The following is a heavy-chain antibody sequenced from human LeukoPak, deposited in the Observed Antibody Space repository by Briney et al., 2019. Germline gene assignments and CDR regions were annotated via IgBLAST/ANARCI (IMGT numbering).Heavy chain of an antibody. D-gene: IGHD6-13*01. CDR2: ISSSGSTI. CDR3: ARAGSSPTNDAFDI. CDR1: GFTFSSYE. J-gene: IGHJ3*02. V-gene: IGHV3-48*03. Sequence: GGSLRLSCAASGFTFSSYEMNWVRQAPGKGLEWVSYISSSGSTIYYADSVKGRFTISRDNAKNSLYLQMNSLRAEDTAVYYCARAGSSPTNDAFDIWGQGTMVTVSS.